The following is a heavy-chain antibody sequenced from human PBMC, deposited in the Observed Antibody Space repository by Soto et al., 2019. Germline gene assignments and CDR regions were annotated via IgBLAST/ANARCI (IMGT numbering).Heavy chain of an antibody. CDR3: ARVGGTNWFDP. Sequence: QVQLQESGPGLVKPSQTLSLTCTVSGGSISSGGYYWSWIRQHPGKGLEWIGYIYYSGRTYYNPTLKIRVTISVDTSKNQFSPKIRSVTAADTAVYYCARVGGTNWFDPWGQGTLVTVSS. CDR2: IYYSGRT. J-gene: IGHJ5*02. D-gene: IGHD1-1*01. CDR1: GGSISSGGYY. V-gene: IGHV4-31*03.